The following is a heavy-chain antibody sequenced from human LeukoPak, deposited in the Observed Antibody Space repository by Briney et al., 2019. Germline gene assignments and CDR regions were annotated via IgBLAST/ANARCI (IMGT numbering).Heavy chain of an antibody. V-gene: IGHV4-59*01. CDR2: IYYSGST. Sequence: PSETLSLTCTVSGGSISSYYWSWIRQPPGKGLEWIEYIYYSGSTNYNPSLKSRVTISVDTSKNQFSLKLSSVTAADTAVYYCARASDDFWSGYYTGTGAFDIWGQGTMVTVSS. D-gene: IGHD3-3*01. CDR3: ARASDDFWSGYYTGTGAFDI. CDR1: GGSISSYY. J-gene: IGHJ3*02.